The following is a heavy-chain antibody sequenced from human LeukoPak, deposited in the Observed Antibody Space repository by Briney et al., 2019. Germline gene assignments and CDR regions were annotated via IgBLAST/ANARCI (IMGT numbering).Heavy chain of an antibody. CDR2: IHKDGLHT. CDR3: ARESEAAGTYYLDH. Sequence: GGSLRLSCAAPGFTFNEFWMHWVRQVPGKGLMWVSRIHKDGLHTWYADSMKGRFTISRDNAENTVYLQLNSLRVEDTAVYYCARESEAAGTYYLDHWGQGNLVSVSS. V-gene: IGHV3-74*01. D-gene: IGHD6-25*01. J-gene: IGHJ4*02. CDR1: GFTFNEFW.